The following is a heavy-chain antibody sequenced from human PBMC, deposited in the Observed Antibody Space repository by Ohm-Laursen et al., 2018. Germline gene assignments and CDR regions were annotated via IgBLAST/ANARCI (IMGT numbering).Heavy chain of an antibody. J-gene: IGHJ3*02. D-gene: IGHD5-18*01. Sequence: SLPLSYAASGFTFSSYGMHWVRQAPGKGLEWVAVISYDGSNKYYADPVKGRFTISRDNSKNTLYLQMNSRRAEDTAVYYCATSRGYSCDDAFDIWGQGTMVTVSS. V-gene: IGHV3-30*03. CDR2: ISYDGSNK. CDR1: GFTFSSYG. CDR3: ATSRGYSCDDAFDI.